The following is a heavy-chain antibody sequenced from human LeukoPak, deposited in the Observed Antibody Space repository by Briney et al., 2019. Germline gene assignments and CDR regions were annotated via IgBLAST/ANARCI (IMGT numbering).Heavy chain of an antibody. V-gene: IGHV3-23*01. CDR3: ARDNQYYYGSGSYYNPDAFDI. J-gene: IGHJ3*02. CDR2: LSGSGDNT. CDR1: GFTFTNYA. D-gene: IGHD3-10*01. Sequence: PGGSLRLSCAASGFTFTNYAMSWVRQAPGKGLEWVSTLSGSGDNTYYADSVKGRFTISRDNSKNMLYLQMNSLRAEDTAVYYCARDNQYYYGSGSYYNPDAFDIWGQGTMVTVSS.